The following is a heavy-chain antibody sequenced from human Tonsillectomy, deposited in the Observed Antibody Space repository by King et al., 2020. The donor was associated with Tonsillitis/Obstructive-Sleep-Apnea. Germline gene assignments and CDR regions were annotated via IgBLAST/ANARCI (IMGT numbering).Heavy chain of an antibody. CDR2: INHSGST. Sequence: VQLQQWGAGLLKPSETLSLTCAVYGGSCSGYYWSWIRQPPGKGLEWIGEINHSGSTNYNPSLKIRFTISVDTSKNQLSLKLSSVIAADTAVYYCARGRGYSYGYRNYYYYMDVWGKGTTVTVSS. CDR1: GGSCSGYY. J-gene: IGHJ6*03. D-gene: IGHD5-18*01. CDR3: ARGRGYSYGYRNYYYYMDV. V-gene: IGHV4-34*01.